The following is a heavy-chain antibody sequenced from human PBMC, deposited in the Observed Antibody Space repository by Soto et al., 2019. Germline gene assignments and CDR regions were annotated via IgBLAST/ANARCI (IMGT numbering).Heavy chain of an antibody. CDR2: IYYSGST. V-gene: IGHV4-39*01. Sequence: PSETLSLTCTVAGGSISSSSYYWGWIRQPPGKGLEWIGSIYYSGSTYYNPSLKSRVTISVDTSKNQFSLKLSSVTAADTAVYYCASGIAAAEPYYYYGMGVWGQGTTVTVSS. D-gene: IGHD6-13*01. CDR3: ASGIAAAEPYYYYGMGV. J-gene: IGHJ6*02. CDR1: GGSISSSSYY.